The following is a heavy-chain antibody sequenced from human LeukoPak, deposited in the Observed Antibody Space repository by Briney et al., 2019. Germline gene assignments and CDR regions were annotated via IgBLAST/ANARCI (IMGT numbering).Heavy chain of an antibody. D-gene: IGHD2-21*02. Sequence: SETLSLTCTVSGGSISSGSYYWSWIRQPAGKGLEWIGRIYTSGSTNYNPSLKSRVTISVDTSKNQFSLKLSSVTAADTAVYYCARVGELAYCGGDCYRPPQDYYYYYGMDVWGQGTTVTVSS. V-gene: IGHV4-61*02. CDR1: GGSISSGSYY. J-gene: IGHJ6*02. CDR2: IYTSGST. CDR3: ARVGELAYCGGDCYRPPQDYYYYYGMDV.